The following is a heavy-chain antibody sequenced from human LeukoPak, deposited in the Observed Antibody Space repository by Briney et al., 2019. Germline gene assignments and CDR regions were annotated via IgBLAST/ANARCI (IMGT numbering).Heavy chain of an antibody. CDR1: GGSFRGYS. Sequence: SETLSLTCAVYGGSFRGYSWSWIRQPPGKGLEWIGEIYHSGSTNYNPSLKSRVTISIDTSKKQFSLKLTSVTAAYTAVYYCARGRTDSSEIVYWGQGTLVTVSS. CDR2: IYHSGST. J-gene: IGHJ4*02. V-gene: IGHV4-34*01. D-gene: IGHD6-6*01. CDR3: ARGRTDSSEIVY.